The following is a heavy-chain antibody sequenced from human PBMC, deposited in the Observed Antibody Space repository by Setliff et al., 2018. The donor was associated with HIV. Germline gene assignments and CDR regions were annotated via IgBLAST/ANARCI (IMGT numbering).Heavy chain of an antibody. CDR2: INPKSGAI. Sequence: ASVKVSCKASGYTFTNYYMHWVRQAPGQGLEWMGWINPKSGAINYAQKFQGRVTVTRDTSISTAYMELRRLTSDDTAVYYCARDVYFTFSGEVIRHYLDVWGKGTTVTVSS. CDR3: ARDVYFTFSGEVIRHYLDV. D-gene: IGHD3-3*01. V-gene: IGHV1-2*02. J-gene: IGHJ6*03. CDR1: GYTFTNYY.